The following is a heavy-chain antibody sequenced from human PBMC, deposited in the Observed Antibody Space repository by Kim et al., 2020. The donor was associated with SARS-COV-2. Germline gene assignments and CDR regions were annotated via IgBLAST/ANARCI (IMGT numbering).Heavy chain of an antibody. Sequence: GGSLRLSCAASGFTFDDYAMHWVRQAPGKGLEWVSGISWNSGSIGYADSVKGRFTISRDNAKNSLYLQMNSLRAEDTALYYCAKDSRFGRFDYWGQGTLVTVSS. CDR1: GFTFDDYA. J-gene: IGHJ4*02. CDR2: ISWNSGSI. D-gene: IGHD3-10*01. CDR3: AKDSRFGRFDY. V-gene: IGHV3-9*01.